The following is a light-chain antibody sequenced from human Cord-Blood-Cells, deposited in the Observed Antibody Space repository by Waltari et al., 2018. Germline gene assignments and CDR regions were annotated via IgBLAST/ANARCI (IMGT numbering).Light chain of an antibody. CDR2: GAS. CDR3: QQYNNWPS. V-gene: IGKV3-15*01. CDR1: QSVSSN. Sequence: EIVMTQSPAPLSVSPGERATRSCRASQSVSSNLAWYQQKPGQAPRLLIYGASTRATGIPARFSGSGSGTEFTLTISSLQSQDFAVYYCQQYNNWPSFGPGTKVDIK. J-gene: IGKJ3*01.